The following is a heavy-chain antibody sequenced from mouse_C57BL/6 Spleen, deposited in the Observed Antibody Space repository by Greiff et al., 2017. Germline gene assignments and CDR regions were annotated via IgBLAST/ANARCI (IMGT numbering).Heavy chain of an antibody. CDR3: AREGITTVVATGYFDD. D-gene: IGHD1-1*01. Sequence: QVQLQQSDAELVKPGASVKISCKVSGYTFTDHTIHWMKQRPEQGLEWIGYIYPRDGSTKYNEKFKGKATLTADKSSSTAYMKLNSLTSEDSAVYFCAREGITTVVATGYFDDWGHGTTLTVSS. CDR1: GYTFTDHT. CDR2: IYPRDGST. V-gene: IGHV1-78*01. J-gene: IGHJ2*01.